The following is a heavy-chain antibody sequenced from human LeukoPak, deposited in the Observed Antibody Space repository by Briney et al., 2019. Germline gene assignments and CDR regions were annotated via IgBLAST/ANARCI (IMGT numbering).Heavy chain of an antibody. CDR1: GLTFSSHW. D-gene: IGHD1-26*01. Sequence: GGSLRLSCAASGLTFSSHWMHWVRQVPGKGLVWVSNINGDGSSVGYADSVKGRFAVSRDNAKNTLYLHMSSLRAEDTAVYYCARDEVGATPIDYWGQGTLVTVSS. V-gene: IGHV3-74*01. CDR2: INGDGSSV. CDR3: ARDEVGATPIDY. J-gene: IGHJ4*02.